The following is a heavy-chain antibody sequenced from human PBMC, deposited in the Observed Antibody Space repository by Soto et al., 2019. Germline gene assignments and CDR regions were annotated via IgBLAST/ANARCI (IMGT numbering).Heavy chain of an antibody. CDR2: INHSGST. D-gene: IGHD3-3*01. J-gene: IGHJ4*02. Sequence: QVQLQQWGAGLLKPSETLSLTCAVYGGSFSGYYWSWIRQPPGKGLEWIGEINHSGSTNYNPSLKSRVTISVDTSKNQFSLKLSSVTAADTAVYYCAREAAIFGVVIIRHRKYFDYWGQGTLVTVSS. V-gene: IGHV4-34*01. CDR3: AREAAIFGVVIIRHRKYFDY. CDR1: GGSFSGYY.